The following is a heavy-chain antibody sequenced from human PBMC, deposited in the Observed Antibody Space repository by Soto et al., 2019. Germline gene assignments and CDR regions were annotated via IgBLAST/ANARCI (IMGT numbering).Heavy chain of an antibody. CDR2: INPSGGST. Sequence: QVQLVQSGAEVKKPGASVKVSCKASGYTFTSYYMHLVRQAPGQGLEWMGIINPSGGSTSYAQKCQGRFTMTRDTSTRKVYMELSSLRSEDTAVYYCARNTYDFWSGYYALTYYYYMDVWGKGTTVTVSS. CDR1: GYTFTSYY. V-gene: IGHV1-46*03. CDR3: ARNTYDFWSGYYALTYYYYMDV. D-gene: IGHD3-3*01. J-gene: IGHJ6*03.